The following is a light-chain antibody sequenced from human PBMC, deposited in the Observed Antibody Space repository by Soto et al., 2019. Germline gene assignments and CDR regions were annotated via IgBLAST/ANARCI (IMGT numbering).Light chain of an antibody. J-gene: IGLJ1*01. CDR1: SSDVGAYNY. Sequence: QSVLTQPASVSGSPGQSITISCTGTSSDVGAYNYVSWYQQHPGKAPKLMIYDVSYRPSGVSNLFSGSKSGNTASLTIFGLQSEDEADYYCSSYISSSTLVFGTGTKVTVL. CDR3: SSYISSSTLV. CDR2: DVS. V-gene: IGLV2-14*01.